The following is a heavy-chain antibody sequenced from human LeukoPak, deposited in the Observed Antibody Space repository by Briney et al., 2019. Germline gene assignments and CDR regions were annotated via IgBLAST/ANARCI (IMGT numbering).Heavy chain of an antibody. CDR2: TSWNSGSI. J-gene: IGHJ6*02. CDR1: GFTFDDYA. CDR3: AKDFALGSGSYYYYGMDV. D-gene: IGHD3-10*01. Sequence: GGSLRLSCAASGFTFDDYAMHWVRQAPGKGLEWVSGTSWNSGSIGYADSVKGRFTISRDNAKNSLYLQMNSLRAEDTALYYCAKDFALGSGSYYYYGMDVWGQGTTVTVSS. V-gene: IGHV3-9*01.